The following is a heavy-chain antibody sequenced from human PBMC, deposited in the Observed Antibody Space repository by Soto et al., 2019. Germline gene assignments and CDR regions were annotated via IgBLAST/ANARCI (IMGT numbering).Heavy chain of an antibody. J-gene: IGHJ5*02. D-gene: IGHD3-22*01. Sequence: VASVKVSCKASGYTFTSYDINWVRQATGQWLEWMGWMNPNSGNTGYAQKFQGRVTMTRNTSISTAYMELSSLRSEDTAVYYCARGGYYDSSGYYPDNWFDPWGQGTLVTVSS. CDR2: MNPNSGNT. CDR1: GYTFTSYD. V-gene: IGHV1-8*01. CDR3: ARGGYYDSSGYYPDNWFDP.